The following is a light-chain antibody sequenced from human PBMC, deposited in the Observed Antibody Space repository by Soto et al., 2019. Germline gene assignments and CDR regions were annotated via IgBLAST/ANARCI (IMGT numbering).Light chain of an antibody. CDR2: GAS. Sequence: IVLTQSPGTLSLSPGERVILSCRASQSVSSDYLAWYQQKPGQAPRLLIYGASSRTTGIPDRFSGSGSGTDFTLTISRLEPEDFALYYCQHYGSSAWTFGQGTKMEIK. V-gene: IGKV3-20*01. CDR3: QHYGSSAWT. CDR1: QSVSSDY. J-gene: IGKJ1*01.